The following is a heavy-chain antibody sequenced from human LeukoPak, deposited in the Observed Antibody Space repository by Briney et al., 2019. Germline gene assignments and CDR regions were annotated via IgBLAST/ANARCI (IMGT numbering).Heavy chain of an antibody. Sequence: GGSLRLSCAASGFAFSTYVMHWVRQAPGKGLEWVAFIRYDGGNKYYADSVKGRFTISRDNSKNTLYLQMNSLRAEDTAVYYCANTNMVFWSGYSFWFDPWGQGTLVTVSS. D-gene: IGHD3-3*01. V-gene: IGHV3-30*02. J-gene: IGHJ5*02. CDR2: IRYDGGNK. CDR1: GFAFSTYV. CDR3: ANTNMVFWSGYSFWFDP.